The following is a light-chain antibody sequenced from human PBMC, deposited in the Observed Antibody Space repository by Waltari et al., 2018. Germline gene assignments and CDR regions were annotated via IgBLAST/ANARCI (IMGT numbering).Light chain of an antibody. CDR1: QSIGTW. Sequence: DIQMTQSPSTLSASVGDRVTITCRASQSIGTWLAWFQQIPGKAPKVLIYKASNLESGVPSRFSGSGSGTDFTLTISSLQPDDFATYYCQQYNSDSWTCGQGTKVEIK. CDR2: KAS. V-gene: IGKV1-5*03. J-gene: IGKJ1*01. CDR3: QQYNSDSWT.